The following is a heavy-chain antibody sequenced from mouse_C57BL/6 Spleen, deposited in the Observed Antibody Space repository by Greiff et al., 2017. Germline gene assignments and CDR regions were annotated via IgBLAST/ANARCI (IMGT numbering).Heavy chain of an antibody. CDR2: ISSGSSTI. J-gene: IGHJ4*01. CDR3: ARPWAMDY. V-gene: IGHV5-17*01. Sequence: EVQLVESGGGLVKPGGSLKLSCAASGFTFSDYGMHWVRQAPEKGLEWVAYISSGSSTIYYADTVQGRFTISRDNAKNTLFLQMTSLRAADTAMYYCARPWAMDYWGQGTSVTVSS. CDR1: GFTFSDYG.